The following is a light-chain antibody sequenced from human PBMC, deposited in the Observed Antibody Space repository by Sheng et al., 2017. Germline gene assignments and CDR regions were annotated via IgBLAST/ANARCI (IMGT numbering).Light chain of an antibody. CDR2: QDD. J-gene: IGLJ3*02. V-gene: IGLV3-1*01. CDR1: TLGERY. Sequence: SYALTQPPSVSVSPGQTATITCSGDTLGERYVCWYQQKPGQSPVVVISQDDRRPSGIPERFSGSNSGTTATLTISGTRAMDEADYYCQAWDSSRAVFGGGTRLTVL. CDR3: QAWDSSRAV.